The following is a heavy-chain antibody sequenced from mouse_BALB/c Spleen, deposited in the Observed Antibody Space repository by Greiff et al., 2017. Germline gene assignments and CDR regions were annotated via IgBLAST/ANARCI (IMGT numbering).Heavy chain of an antibody. D-gene: IGHD2-1*01. CDR2: IYPGDGDT. CDR3: ARWDYGNYLDY. J-gene: IGHJ2*01. Sequence: VKLMESGAELVRPGSSVKISCKASGYAFSSYWMNWVKQRPGQGLEWIGQIYPGDGDTNYNGKFKGKATLTADKSSSTAYMQLSSLTSEDSAVYFCARWDYGNYLDYWGQGTTLTVSS. CDR1: GYAFSSYW. V-gene: IGHV1-80*01.